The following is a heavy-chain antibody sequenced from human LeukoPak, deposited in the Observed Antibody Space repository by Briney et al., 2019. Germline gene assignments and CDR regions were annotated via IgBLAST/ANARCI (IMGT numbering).Heavy chain of an antibody. CDR1: GYTFTSYG. CDR2: ISAYNGNT. V-gene: IGHV1-18*01. Sequence: ASVKVSCKASGYTFTSYGISWVRQAPGQGLEWMGWISAYNGNTNYAQTLQGRVTMTTDTSTRTAYMELRSLRSDDTAVYYCARGYCSGGSCYPMGYWGQGTLVTVSS. J-gene: IGHJ4*02. CDR3: ARGYCSGGSCYPMGY. D-gene: IGHD2-15*01.